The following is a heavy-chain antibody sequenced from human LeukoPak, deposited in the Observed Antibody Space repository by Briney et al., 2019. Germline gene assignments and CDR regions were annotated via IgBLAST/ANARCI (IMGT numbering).Heavy chain of an antibody. CDR1: GFAFSSFR. D-gene: IGHD6-19*01. Sequence: GGSLRLSCTTFGFAFSSFRMNWVRQAPGKGLEWVSSIVPRCGSLFHADSVKGRFSISRDNAKNSLFLQMYSLGADDTAVYYCARLAGSRSPWYLDLWGRGTLVTVSS. J-gene: IGHJ2*01. CDR2: IVPRCGSL. CDR3: ARLAGSRSPWYLDL. V-gene: IGHV3-21*04.